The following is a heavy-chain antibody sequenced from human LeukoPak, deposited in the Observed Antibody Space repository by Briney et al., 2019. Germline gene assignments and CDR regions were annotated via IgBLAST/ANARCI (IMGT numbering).Heavy chain of an antibody. J-gene: IGHJ4*02. CDR2: INPNSGGT. V-gene: IGHV1-2*02. D-gene: IGHD2-2*01. CDR1: GYTFTSYY. Sequence: GASVKVSCKASGYTFTSYYIHWVRQAPGQGLEWMGWINPNSGGTNYAQKFQGRVAMTRDTSISTAYMELSRLRSDDTAVYYCATSPVVPAAIRCPDYWGQGTLVTVSS. CDR3: ATSPVVPAAIRCPDY.